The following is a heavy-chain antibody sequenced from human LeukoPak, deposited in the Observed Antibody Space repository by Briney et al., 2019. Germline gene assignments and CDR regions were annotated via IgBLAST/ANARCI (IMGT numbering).Heavy chain of an antibody. J-gene: IGHJ5*02. D-gene: IGHD2-2*01. CDR3: ARGRVVPAAMRWTWFDP. CDR1: GYTFTSYG. CDR2: ISAYNGNT. V-gene: IGHV1-18*01. Sequence: GASVKVSCKASGYTFTSYGISWVRQAPGQGLEWMGWISAYNGNTNYAQKFQGRVTITRDTSASTAYMELSSLRSEDTAVYYCARGRVVPAAMRWTWFDPWGQGTLVTVSS.